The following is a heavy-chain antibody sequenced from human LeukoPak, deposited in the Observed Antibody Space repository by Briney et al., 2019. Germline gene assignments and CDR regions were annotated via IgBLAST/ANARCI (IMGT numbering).Heavy chain of an antibody. V-gene: IGHV3-30*02. Sequence: GGSLRLSCAASGFTFSSYGMHWVRQAPGKGLEWVAFIRYDGSNKYYADSVKGRFTISRDNSKNTLYPQMNSLRAEDTAVYYCARSDILTGYSYFDYWGQGTLVTVSS. CDR3: ARSDILTGYSYFDY. CDR2: IRYDGSNK. J-gene: IGHJ4*02. CDR1: GFTFSSYG. D-gene: IGHD3-9*01.